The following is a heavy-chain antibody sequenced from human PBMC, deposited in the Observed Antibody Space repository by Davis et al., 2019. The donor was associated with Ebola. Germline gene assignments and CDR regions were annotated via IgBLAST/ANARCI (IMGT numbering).Heavy chain of an antibody. CDR3: ATGRGGSSTSWYGFDY. CDR1: GFTFSSYG. V-gene: IGHV3-30*03. J-gene: IGHJ4*02. CDR2: ISYDGSNK. Sequence: GESLKISCAASGFTFSSYGMHWVRQAPGKGLEWVAVISYDGSNKYYADSVKGRFTISRDNSKNTLYLQMNSLRAEDTAVYYCATGRGGSSTSWYGFDYWGQGTLVTVSS. D-gene: IGHD2-2*01.